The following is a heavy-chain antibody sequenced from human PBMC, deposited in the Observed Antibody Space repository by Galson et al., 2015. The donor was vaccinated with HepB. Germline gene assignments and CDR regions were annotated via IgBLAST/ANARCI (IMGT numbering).Heavy chain of an antibody. J-gene: IGHJ4*02. CDR3: AREGIVVVTVSDASRFDY. V-gene: IGHV3-30-3*01. D-gene: IGHD2-21*02. CDR2: ISYDGSNK. CDR1: GFTFSSYA. Sequence: SLRLSCAASGFTFSSYAMHWVRQAPGKGLEWVAVISYDGSNKYYADSVKGRFTISRDNSKNTLYLQMNSLRAEDTAVYYCAREGIVVVTVSDASRFDYWGQGTLVTVSS.